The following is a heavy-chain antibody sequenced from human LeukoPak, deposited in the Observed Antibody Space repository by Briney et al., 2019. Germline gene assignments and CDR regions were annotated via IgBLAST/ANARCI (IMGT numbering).Heavy chain of an antibody. V-gene: IGHV4-59*01. Sequence: PSETLSLTCTVSGDSLTTYSWSWVRQPPGKGLEWMGYINYFGRNNNHPSLKNQSTISADISKSQFSLRLGAWTAGDTPVCLWARGLTAAGSSWGQGTLVTVSS. CDR2: INYFGRN. CDR1: GDSLTTYS. D-gene: IGHD6-13*01. J-gene: IGHJ5*02. CDR3: ARGLTAAGSS.